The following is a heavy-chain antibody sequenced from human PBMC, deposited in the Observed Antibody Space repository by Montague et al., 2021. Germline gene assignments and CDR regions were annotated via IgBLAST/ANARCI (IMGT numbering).Heavy chain of an antibody. V-gene: IGHV4-39*07. Sequence: ETLSLTCTVSGASITSNIYYWGWTRQSPGKGLEWIGSIYYSGNSFYQPSLKSRITMAVDTSKNQFSLKLSSVTAADTAIYYCARVFSSWYVGWFDPWGQGTLLTVSS. J-gene: IGHJ5*02. CDR2: IYYSGNS. CDR3: ARVFSSWYVGWFDP. CDR1: GASITSNIYY. D-gene: IGHD6-13*01.